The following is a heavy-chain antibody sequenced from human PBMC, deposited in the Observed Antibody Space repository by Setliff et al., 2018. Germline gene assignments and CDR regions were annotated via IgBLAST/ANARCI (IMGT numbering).Heavy chain of an antibody. CDR2: ISYSGIT. V-gene: IGHV4-59*01. CDR1: GGTFTYYY. D-gene: IGHD5-18*01. J-gene: IGHJ6*03. Sequence: PSETLSLTCAASGGTFTYYYWTWIRQSPAKGLEWIGFISYSGITTYNVSLKSRVSISVDTSKNQLSLTLSSVTAADTAVYYCARVGPTGYSYGSHYYYYMDVWGKGTTVTVSS. CDR3: ARVGPTGYSYGSHYYYYMDV.